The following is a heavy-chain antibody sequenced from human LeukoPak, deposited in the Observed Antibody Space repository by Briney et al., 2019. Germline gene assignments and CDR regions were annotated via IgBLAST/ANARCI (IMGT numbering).Heavy chain of an antibody. CDR2: IYYSGST. Sequence: SETLSLTCTVSGGSISSSTYYWGWIRQPPGKGLEWIGSIYYSGSTYYNPSLKSRVTISVDTSKNQFSLKLSSATAADTAVYYCARDSDDILTGYHYWGQGTLVTVSS. CDR3: ARDSDDILTGYHY. CDR1: GGSISSSTYY. J-gene: IGHJ4*02. D-gene: IGHD3-9*01. V-gene: IGHV4-39*07.